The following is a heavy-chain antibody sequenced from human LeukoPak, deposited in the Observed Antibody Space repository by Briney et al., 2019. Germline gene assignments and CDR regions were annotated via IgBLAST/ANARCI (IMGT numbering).Heavy chain of an antibody. D-gene: IGHD2-2*01. CDR2: ISWNSGSI. CDR1: GFTFDDYA. Sequence: GGSLRLSCAASGFTFDDYAMHWVRQAPGKGLEWVSGISWNSGSIGYADSVKGRFTISRDNAKNSLYLQMNSLRAEDTALYYCAKDLLALSRPFPLYAFDIWGQGTMVTVSS. CDR3: AKDLLALSRPFPLYAFDI. V-gene: IGHV3-9*01. J-gene: IGHJ3*02.